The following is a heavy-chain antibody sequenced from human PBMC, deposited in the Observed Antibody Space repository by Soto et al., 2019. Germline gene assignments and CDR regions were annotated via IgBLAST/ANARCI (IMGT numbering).Heavy chain of an antibody. V-gene: IGHV3-33*01. CDR1: GFTFSSYG. CDR2: IWYDGSNK. Sequence: PGGSLRLSCAASGFTFSSYGMHWVRQAPGKGLEWVAVIWYDGSNKYYADSVKGRFTISRDNSKNTLYLQMNSLRAEDTAVYYCARENLNYYDSSGYYYRSYYGMDVWGQGTTVTVS. CDR3: ARENLNYYDSSGYYYRSYYGMDV. J-gene: IGHJ6*02. D-gene: IGHD3-22*01.